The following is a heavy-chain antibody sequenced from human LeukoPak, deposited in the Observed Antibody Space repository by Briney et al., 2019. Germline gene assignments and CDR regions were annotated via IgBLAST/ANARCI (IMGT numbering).Heavy chain of an antibody. CDR2: IYYTGTT. Sequence: DTLSLTCSVSGGSISNYYGSWIRQSPGKGLEWIGYIYYTGTTSYNPSLTSRITISVDTSKNQFSLKLTSVTAADTAVYYCARHGAFGSYYGWFDPWGQGALVTVSS. V-gene: IGHV4-59*08. CDR1: GGSISNYY. D-gene: IGHD1-26*01. CDR3: ARHGAFGSYYGWFDP. J-gene: IGHJ5*02.